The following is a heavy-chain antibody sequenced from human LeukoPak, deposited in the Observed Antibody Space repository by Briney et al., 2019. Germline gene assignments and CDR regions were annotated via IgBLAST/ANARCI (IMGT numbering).Heavy chain of an antibody. V-gene: IGHV4-59*08. CDR1: GGSISSYY. D-gene: IGHD3-10*01. CDR3: ARRGYGSGGSYFDY. CDR2: IYYSGST. Sequence: SETLSLTCTVSGGSISSYYWSWTRQPPGKGLEWIGYIYYSGSTNYNPSLKSRVTISVDTSKNQFSLKLSSVTAADTAVYYCARRGYGSGGSYFDYWGQGTLVTVSS. J-gene: IGHJ4*02.